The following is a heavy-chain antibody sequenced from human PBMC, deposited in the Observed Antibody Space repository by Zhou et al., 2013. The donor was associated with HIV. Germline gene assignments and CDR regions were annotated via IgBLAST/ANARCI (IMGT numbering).Heavy chain of an antibody. CDR2: IIPIFGTA. V-gene: IGHV1-69*01. J-gene: IGHJ6*03. CDR3: ARVRIAAAGTPYYYYMDV. D-gene: IGHD6-13*01. CDR1: GGTFSSYA. Sequence: QIQLVQSGAEVKKPGSSVKVSCKASGGTFSSYAISWVRQAPGQGLEWMGGIIPIFGTANYAQKFQGRVTITADESTSTAYMELSSLRSEDTAVYYCARVRIAAAGTPYYYYMDVWGKGTTVTVSS.